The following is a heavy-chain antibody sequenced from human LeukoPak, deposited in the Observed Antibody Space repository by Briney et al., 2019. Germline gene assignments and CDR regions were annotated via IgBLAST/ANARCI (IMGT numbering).Heavy chain of an antibody. Sequence: XQXXGQGLEWMGRTIPILGIANYAQKFQGRVTITADKSTSTAYMELSSLRSEDTAVYYCARGVPMDVWGQGTTVTVSS. CDR2: TIPILGIA. CDR3: ARGVPMDV. V-gene: IGHV1-69*02. J-gene: IGHJ6*02. D-gene: IGHD3-16*01.